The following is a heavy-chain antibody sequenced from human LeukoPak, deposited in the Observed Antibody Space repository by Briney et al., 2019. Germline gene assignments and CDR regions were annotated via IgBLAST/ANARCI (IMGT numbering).Heavy chain of an antibody. Sequence: ASVKVSCKASGYTFTSYGISWVRQAPGQGLEWMGWISAYNGNTNYAQKLQGRVTMTTDTSTSTAYMELRSLRSDDTAVYYCARDVGSVTTYYYYYGMDVWGQGTTVTVSS. D-gene: IGHD4-17*01. CDR3: ARDVGSVTTYYYYYGMDV. CDR1: GYTFTSYG. V-gene: IGHV1-18*01. CDR2: ISAYNGNT. J-gene: IGHJ6*02.